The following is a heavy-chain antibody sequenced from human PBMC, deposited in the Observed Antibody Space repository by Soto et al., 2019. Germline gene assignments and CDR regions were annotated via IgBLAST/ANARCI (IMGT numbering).Heavy chain of an antibody. V-gene: IGHV3-48*02. CDR2: ISSGSTSI. CDR3: AACRPPSPCDWVYAMDV. J-gene: IGHJ6*02. Sequence: EVQLVESGGGLVNPGGSLRLSCTASGFSISTYSMQWVRQVPGKGLEWVSYISSGSTSIYYANSVKGRFTISRDNADNSLFLQMNSLRDVDTGVYYCAACRPPSPCDWVYAMDVCGHGATGSGCS. CDR1: GFSISTYS. D-gene: IGHD3-9*01.